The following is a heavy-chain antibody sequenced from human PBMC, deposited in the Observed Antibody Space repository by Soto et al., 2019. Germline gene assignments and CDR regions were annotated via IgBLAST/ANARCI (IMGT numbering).Heavy chain of an antibody. CDR3: ARLGYCSSTSCHGGMDV. D-gene: IGHD2-2*01. CDR2: IDPSDSYT. Sequence: PGESLKISCKGSGYSFTSYWISWVRQMPGKGLEWMGRIDPSDSYTNYSPSFQGHVTISADKSISTAYLQWSSLKASDTAMYYCARLGYCSSTSCHGGMDVWGQGTTVTVSS. V-gene: IGHV5-10-1*01. J-gene: IGHJ6*02. CDR1: GYSFTSYW.